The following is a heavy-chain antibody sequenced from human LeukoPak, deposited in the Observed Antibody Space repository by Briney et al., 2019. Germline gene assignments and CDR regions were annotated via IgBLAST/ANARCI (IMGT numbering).Heavy chain of an antibody. CDR3: ARDYSYYYDSSAYSGDY. D-gene: IGHD3-22*01. CDR2: IYTSGST. V-gene: IGHV4-4*07. CDR1: GGSISSYY. J-gene: IGHJ4*02. Sequence: SETLSLTCTVSGGSISSYYWSWIRQPAGKGLEWIGRIYTSGSTNYNPSLKSRVTISVDKSKNQFSLKLSSVTAADTAVYYCARDYSYYYDSSAYSGDYWGQGTLVTVSS.